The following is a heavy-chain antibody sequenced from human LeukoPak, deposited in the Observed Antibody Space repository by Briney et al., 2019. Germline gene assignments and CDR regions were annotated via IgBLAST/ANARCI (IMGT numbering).Heavy chain of an antibody. Sequence: SETLSLTCTVSGGSISSGSSYWGWIRQPPGKGLEWIVSIYYSGTTYSSPSLKSRVTISGDTSKTQFSLKFSSVTAADTAVYYFARYYDSSGYYDPYYLDYWGQGTLVTVSS. CDR1: GGSISSGSSY. D-gene: IGHD3-22*01. V-gene: IGHV4-39*07. CDR3: ARYYDSSGYYDPYYLDY. CDR2: IYYSGTT. J-gene: IGHJ4*02.